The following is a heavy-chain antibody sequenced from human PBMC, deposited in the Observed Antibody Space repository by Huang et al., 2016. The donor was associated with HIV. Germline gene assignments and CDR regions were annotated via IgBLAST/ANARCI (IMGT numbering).Heavy chain of an antibody. V-gene: IGHV1-8*02. D-gene: IGHD4-17*01. CDR3: ARSAYGDLDY. Sequence: QVHLVQSGAEVKKPGASVKVSCKASGYTFTNYDINWLRQAPGRGLEWRGWRNPNTGNTGFAQSFQGRVTMTRKTSITTAYMELTSLTSEDTAVYYCARSAYGDLDYWGLGTLVIVSS. J-gene: IGHJ4*02. CDR1: GYTFTNYD. CDR2: RNPNTGNT.